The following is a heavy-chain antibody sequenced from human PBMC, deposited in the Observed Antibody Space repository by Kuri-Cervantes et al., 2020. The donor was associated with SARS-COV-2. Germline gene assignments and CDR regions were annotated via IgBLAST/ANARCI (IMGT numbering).Heavy chain of an antibody. Sequence: ASVKVSCKASGYTFTGYYMHWVRQAPGQGLEWMGWMNPNSGGTNSAQKFQGWVIMTRDTSITTAYMELSRLRSDDTAVYYCARGPSWNYIWGTYRGGWDTFDIRGQGTMVTVSS. CDR2: MNPNSGGT. CDR1: GYTFTGYY. V-gene: IGHV1-2*04. CDR3: ARGPSWNYIWGTYRGGWDTFDI. D-gene: IGHD3-16*02. J-gene: IGHJ3*02.